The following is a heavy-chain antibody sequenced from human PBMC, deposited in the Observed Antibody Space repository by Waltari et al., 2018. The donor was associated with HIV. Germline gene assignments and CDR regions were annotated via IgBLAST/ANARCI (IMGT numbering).Heavy chain of an antibody. CDR2: INPHTGDT. J-gene: IGHJ4*02. V-gene: IGHV1-2*06. Sequence: QVVLVQSGAEVRKPGASVKVSCKASGYNFIGYYMDWLRQAPGQGLEWMGRINPHTGDTDYAQKFQGRVTMTRDTSINTAFMEVRTLTFDDTAVYYCARVPSSGWYVGDYWGQGTLVFVSS. CDR1: GYNFIGYY. CDR3: ARVPSSGWYVGDY. D-gene: IGHD6-19*01.